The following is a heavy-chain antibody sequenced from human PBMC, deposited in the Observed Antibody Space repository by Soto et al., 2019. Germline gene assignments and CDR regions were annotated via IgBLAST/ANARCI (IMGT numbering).Heavy chain of an antibody. D-gene: IGHD2-8*01. J-gene: IGHJ6*02. CDR3: ARDPYHVLMLNAPNLYGMDV. CDR1: GYTFTTYD. Sequence: GASVKVSCKASGYTFTTYDIIWARQAPGQGLEWMGRISTYNGNTNYPQSLQGRLTMTTDTSTTTAYMELRSLRSDDTAVYYCARDPYHVLMLNAPNLYGMDVWGQGTTVTVSS. V-gene: IGHV1-18*01. CDR2: ISTYNGNT.